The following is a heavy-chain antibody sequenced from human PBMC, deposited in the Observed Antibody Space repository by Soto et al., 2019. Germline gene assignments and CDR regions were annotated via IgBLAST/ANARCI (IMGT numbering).Heavy chain of an antibody. Sequence: ETLSLTCAVYGGSFSGYYWSWIRQPPGKGLEWIGEINHSGSTNYNPSLKSRVTISVDTSKNQFSLKLSSVTAADTAVYYCARNNGHQGGDNYYYGMDVWGQGTTVTVSS. CDR2: INHSGST. CDR3: ARNNGHQGGDNYYYGMDV. V-gene: IGHV4-34*01. CDR1: GGSFSGYY. D-gene: IGHD3-16*01. J-gene: IGHJ6*02.